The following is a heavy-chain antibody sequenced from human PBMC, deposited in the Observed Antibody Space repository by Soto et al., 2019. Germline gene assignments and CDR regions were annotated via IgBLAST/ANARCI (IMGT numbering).Heavy chain of an antibody. CDR2: IYYSGST. V-gene: IGHV4-59*01. CDR3: ASYSGYDYAFD. Sequence: SVMLSVSFPVSGSAIISYYWSWIRRPPGKGLEWIGYIYYSGSTNYTPSLKSRVTISVDTSKNQFSLKLSSVTAADTAVYYCASYSGYDYAFD. J-gene: IGHJ3*02. D-gene: IGHD5-12*01. CDR1: GSAIISYY.